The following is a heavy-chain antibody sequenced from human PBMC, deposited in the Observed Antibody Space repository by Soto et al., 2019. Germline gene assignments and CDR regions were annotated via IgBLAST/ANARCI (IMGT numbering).Heavy chain of an antibody. CDR1: GFTFSSYG. D-gene: IGHD6-6*01. CDR2: SSATGAGT. Sequence: PGGSLRLSCAASGFTFSSYGMTWVRQAPGKGLEWVSFSSATGAGTYYADSVKGRFTISRDNSKNTLYLQLNSLRAEDTAVYYCARVPEAGRPLFDYWGQGALVTVSS. J-gene: IGHJ4*02. CDR3: ARVPEAGRPLFDY. V-gene: IGHV3-23*01.